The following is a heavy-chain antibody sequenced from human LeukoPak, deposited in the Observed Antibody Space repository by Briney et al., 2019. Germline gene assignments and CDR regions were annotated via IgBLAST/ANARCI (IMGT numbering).Heavy chain of an antibody. V-gene: IGHV4-4*02. Sequence: SETLSLTCAVSGGSISSSNWWSWIRQPPGKGLEWIGEIYHSGSTNYNPSLKSRVTISVDKSKTQFSLKLSSVTAADTAVYYCARGRIRGLIPDAFDIWGQGTMVTVSS. D-gene: IGHD2-15*01. CDR1: GGSISSSNW. CDR3: ARGRIRGLIPDAFDI. CDR2: IYHSGST. J-gene: IGHJ3*02.